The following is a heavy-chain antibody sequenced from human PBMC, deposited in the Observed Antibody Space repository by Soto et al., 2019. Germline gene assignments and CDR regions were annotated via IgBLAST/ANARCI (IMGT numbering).Heavy chain of an antibody. D-gene: IGHD6-6*01. J-gene: IGHJ6*03. CDR2: IYYSGST. CDR1: GGSISSYY. V-gene: IGHV4-59*08. Sequence: SETLSLTCTVSGGSISSYYWSRIRQPPGKGLEWIGYIYYSGSTNYNPSLKSRVTISVDTSKNQFSLKLSSVTAADTAVYYCARGHSSSSGYYYYYMDVWGKGTTVTVSS. CDR3: ARGHSSSSGYYYYYMDV.